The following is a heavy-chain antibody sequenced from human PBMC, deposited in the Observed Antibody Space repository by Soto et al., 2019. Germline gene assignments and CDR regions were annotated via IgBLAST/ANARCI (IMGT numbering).Heavy chain of an antibody. CDR2: ISGSGGST. CDR1: GFTFSSYA. Sequence: PGGSLRLSCAASGFTFSSYAMSWVRQAPGKGLEWVSAISGSGGSTYYADSVKGRFTISRDNSKNTLYLQMNSLRAEDTAVYYCAKYGHSSGYYRDAFYIWGQGTMVTGSS. J-gene: IGHJ3*02. CDR3: AKYGHSSGYYRDAFYI. D-gene: IGHD3-22*01. V-gene: IGHV3-23*01.